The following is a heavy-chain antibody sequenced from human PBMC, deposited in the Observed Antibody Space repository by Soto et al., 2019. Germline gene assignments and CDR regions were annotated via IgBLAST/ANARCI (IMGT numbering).Heavy chain of an antibody. V-gene: IGHV4-39*01. D-gene: IGHD2-2*01. Sequence: SETLSLTCTVSGGSMRGSSYYWGWIRQTPGTGLEWIASISYSGMTYYRHSLKGRVAISLDRSQNQFSLRLHSMTAADTALYSCATYPYLLDTSRYHDVWGQGLQVTVSS. CDR3: ATYPYLLDTSRYHDV. J-gene: IGHJ4*02. CDR2: ISYSGMT. CDR1: GGSMRGSSYY.